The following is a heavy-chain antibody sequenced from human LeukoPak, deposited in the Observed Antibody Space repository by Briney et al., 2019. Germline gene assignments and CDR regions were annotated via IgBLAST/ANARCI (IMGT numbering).Heavy chain of an antibody. Sequence: PSETLSLTCTVSGGSFSNHYWTWIRQPPGKTMEWIGYVHYSGSTKYNPSLKSRVTISLDTSKNQFSLKLSSVTAVDTAVYYCARDSAPVRYSWYFDPWGRGTLVTVSS. V-gene: IGHV4-59*11. J-gene: IGHJ2*01. CDR3: ARDSAPVRYSWYFDP. CDR2: VHYSGST. CDR1: GGSFSNHY. D-gene: IGHD2-15*01.